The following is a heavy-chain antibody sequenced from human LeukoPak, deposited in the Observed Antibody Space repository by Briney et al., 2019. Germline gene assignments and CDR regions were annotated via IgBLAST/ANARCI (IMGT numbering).Heavy chain of an antibody. CDR3: ASGQIGYQTFDY. D-gene: IGHD5-18*01. CDR2: IYYSGST. J-gene: IGHJ4*02. V-gene: IGHV4-59*01. CDR1: GGSISSYY. Sequence: SETLSLTCTVSGGSISSYYWSWIRQPPGKGLEWIGYIYYSGSTNYNPSLKSRVTISVDTSKNQFSLKLSSVTAADTAVYYCASGQIGYQTFDYWGQGTLVTVSS.